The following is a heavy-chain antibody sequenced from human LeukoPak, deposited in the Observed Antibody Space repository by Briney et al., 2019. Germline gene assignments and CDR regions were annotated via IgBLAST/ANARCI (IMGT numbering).Heavy chain of an antibody. J-gene: IGHJ6*02. CDR3: AREWTAAAGTGIRYYYGMDV. Sequence: SETLSLTCTVSGGSISSSSYYWSWIRQPPGKGLEWIGYIYYSGSTNYNPSLKSRVTISVDTSKNQFSLKLSSVTAADTAVYYCAREWTAAAGTGIRYYYGMDVWGQGTTVTVSS. D-gene: IGHD6-13*01. CDR1: GGSISSSSYY. V-gene: IGHV4-61*01. CDR2: IYYSGST.